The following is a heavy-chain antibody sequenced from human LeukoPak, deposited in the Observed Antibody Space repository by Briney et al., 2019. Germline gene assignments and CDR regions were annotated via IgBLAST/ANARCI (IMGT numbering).Heavy chain of an antibody. D-gene: IGHD3-10*02. Sequence: GGSLRLSCAASGFTFSSNYMSWVRQAPGKGLEWVSGISWNSGSIGYADSVKGRFTISRDNAKNSLYLQMNSLRAEDTALYYCAKDCSGHDCFDYWGQGTLVTVSS. J-gene: IGHJ4*02. CDR2: ISWNSGSI. V-gene: IGHV3-9*01. CDR1: GFTFSSNY. CDR3: AKDCSGHDCFDY.